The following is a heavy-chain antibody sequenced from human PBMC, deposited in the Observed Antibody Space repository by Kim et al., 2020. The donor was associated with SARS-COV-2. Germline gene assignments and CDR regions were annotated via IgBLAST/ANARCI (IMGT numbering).Heavy chain of an antibody. J-gene: IGHJ5*02. V-gene: IGHV3-23*01. CDR3: AKVITMVRGVIRWFDP. Sequence: GGSLRLSCAASGFTFSSYAMSWVRQAPGKGLEWVSAISGSGGSTYYADSVKGRFTISRDNSKNTLYLQMNSLRAEDTAVYYCAKVITMVRGVIRWFDPWGQGTLVTVSS. CDR2: ISGSGGST. CDR1: GFTFSSYA. D-gene: IGHD3-10*01.